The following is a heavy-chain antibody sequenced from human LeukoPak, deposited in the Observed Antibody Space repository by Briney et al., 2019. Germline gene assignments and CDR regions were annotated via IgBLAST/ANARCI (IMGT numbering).Heavy chain of an antibody. CDR3: ARVLGAAAVQLYFDY. Sequence: PGGSLRLSCAASGFTFSSYWMSWVRQARGKGLEWVANIKQGGSEKYYVDSVKGRFTISRENAKNSLYLQMNSLRAEDTAVYYCARVLGAAAVQLYFDYWGQGTLVTVSS. V-gene: IGHV3-7*03. D-gene: IGHD6-13*01. CDR2: IKQGGSEK. CDR1: GFTFSSYW. J-gene: IGHJ4*02.